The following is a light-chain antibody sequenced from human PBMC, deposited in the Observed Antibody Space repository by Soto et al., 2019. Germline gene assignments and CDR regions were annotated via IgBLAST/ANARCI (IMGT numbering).Light chain of an antibody. Sequence: QSVLTQLPSASVTLGRIVTITCSGNDSNNGENTVNWFKQLPGTAPKLLISTNKQRPSGVPDRFSGSKSGTSASLAISGLQSEDEADYYGASWDDSLNGVVFGGGTKVTVL. V-gene: IGLV1-44*01. CDR3: ASWDDSLNGVV. J-gene: IGLJ3*02. CDR1: DSNNGENT. CDR2: TNK.